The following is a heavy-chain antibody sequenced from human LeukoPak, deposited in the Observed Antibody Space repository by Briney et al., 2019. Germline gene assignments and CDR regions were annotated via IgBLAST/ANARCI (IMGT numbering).Heavy chain of an antibody. V-gene: IGHV4-31*03. CDR1: GGSISSGGYY. J-gene: IGHJ4*02. D-gene: IGHD6-13*01. Sequence: SETLSLTCTVSGGSISSGGYYWSWIRQHPGKGLEWIGYIYYSGSTYYNPSLKSRVTISADTSKNQFSLKLSSVTAADTAVYYCAVYSSSREGSYFDYWGQGTLVTVSS. CDR2: IYYSGST. CDR3: AVYSSSREGSYFDY.